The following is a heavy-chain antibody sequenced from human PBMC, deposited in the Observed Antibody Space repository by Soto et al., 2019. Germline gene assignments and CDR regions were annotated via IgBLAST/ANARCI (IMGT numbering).Heavy chain of an antibody. CDR2: INHSGGT. CDR1: GGSFSAYY. V-gene: IGHV4-34*01. Sequence: PSETLSLTCAVYGGSFSAYYWSWILQPPGKGLEWIGEINHSGGTSYNPSLKSRVTISVDTSKSQFSLKLTSVTAADRAVYYCARIGRESTSFYSWFDPWGQGSLVTVSS. CDR3: ARIGRESTSFYSWFDP. J-gene: IGHJ5*02. D-gene: IGHD2-2*02.